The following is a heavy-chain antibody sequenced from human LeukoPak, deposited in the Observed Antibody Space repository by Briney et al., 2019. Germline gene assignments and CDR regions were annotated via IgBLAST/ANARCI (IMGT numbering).Heavy chain of an antibody. D-gene: IGHD2-2*01. J-gene: IGHJ6*02. Sequence: GGSLRLSCAASGFTFSSYSMNWVRQAPGKGLEWASSISSSRRYIYYADSVKGRFTISRDNAKNSLYLQMNSLRAEDTAVYYCARDDIVVVPAANSYYYGMDVWGQGTTVTVSS. CDR2: ISSSRRYI. CDR1: GFTFSSYS. V-gene: IGHV3-21*01. CDR3: ARDDIVVVPAANSYYYGMDV.